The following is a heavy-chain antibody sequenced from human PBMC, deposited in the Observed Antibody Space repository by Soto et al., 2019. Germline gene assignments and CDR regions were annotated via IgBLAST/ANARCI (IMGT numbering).Heavy chain of an antibody. CDR3: ARGGQDFWSGPFDY. D-gene: IGHD3-3*01. Sequence: PSKTLSLTCTVSGGSISNYFCNWIRQPAGKGLEWIGRIDNSGSTNYNPSLKSRITMSADTSRNQFSLKLNSVTAADTAVYYCARGGQDFWSGPFDYWGQGALVTVSS. V-gene: IGHV4-4*07. CDR2: IDNSGST. J-gene: IGHJ4*02. CDR1: GGSISNYF.